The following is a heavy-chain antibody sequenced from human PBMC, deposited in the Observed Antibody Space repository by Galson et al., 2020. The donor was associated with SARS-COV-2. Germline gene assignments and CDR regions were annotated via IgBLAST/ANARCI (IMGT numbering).Heavy chain of an antibody. CDR2: IYYSGST. Sequence: SETLSLTCTVSGGSISSGGYYWSWLRQHPGKGLECIGYIYYSGSTYYNPSLKSRVTISVDTSKNQFSLKLSSVTAADTAVYYCARDYFAMASFYGMDVWGQGTTVTVSS. CDR3: ARDYFAMASFYGMDV. J-gene: IGHJ6*02. CDR1: GGSISSGGYY. V-gene: IGHV4-31*03. D-gene: IGHD2-2*01.